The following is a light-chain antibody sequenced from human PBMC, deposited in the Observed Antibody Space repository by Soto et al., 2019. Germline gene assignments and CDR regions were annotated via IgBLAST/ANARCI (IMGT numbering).Light chain of an antibody. V-gene: IGKV3-20*01. CDR3: QQFSSYPLP. CDR2: GAS. CDR1: QSVSSR. Sequence: EIVTNESPRTWSVSPRERDIRSSRASQSVSSRLAWYQQKPGQAPRLLIYGASSRATGIPDRFSGSGSGTDFTLTISRLPPEDFAVYYCQQFSSYPLPFGGGTKV. J-gene: IGKJ4*01.